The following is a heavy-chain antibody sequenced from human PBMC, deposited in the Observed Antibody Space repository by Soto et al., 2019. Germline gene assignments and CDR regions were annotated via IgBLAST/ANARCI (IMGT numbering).Heavy chain of an antibody. CDR3: ARALGFWFDP. CDR1: GFTFSSYG. V-gene: IGHV3-33*01. CDR2: IWYDGSNK. Sequence: QVQLVESGGGVVQPGRSLRLSCAASGFTFSSYGMHGVRQAPGKGLEWVAVIWYDGSNKYYADSVKGRFTISRDNSKNTLYLQMNSLRAEDTAVYYCARALGFWFDPWGQGTLVTVSS. J-gene: IGHJ5*02. D-gene: IGHD3-16*01.